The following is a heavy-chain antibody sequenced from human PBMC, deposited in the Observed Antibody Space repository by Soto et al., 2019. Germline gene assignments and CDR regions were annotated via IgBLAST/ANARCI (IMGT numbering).Heavy chain of an antibody. J-gene: IGHJ6*02. CDR1: GFTFSSYA. Sequence: GGSLRLSCAASGFTFSSYAMHWVRQAPGKGLEWVAVISYDGSNKYYADSVKGRFTISRDNSKNTLYLQMNSLRAEDTAVYYCARDLNWNYVGYYYYGMDVWGQGTTVTVSS. V-gene: IGHV3-30-3*01. CDR2: ISYDGSNK. CDR3: ARDLNWNYVGYYYYGMDV. D-gene: IGHD1-7*01.